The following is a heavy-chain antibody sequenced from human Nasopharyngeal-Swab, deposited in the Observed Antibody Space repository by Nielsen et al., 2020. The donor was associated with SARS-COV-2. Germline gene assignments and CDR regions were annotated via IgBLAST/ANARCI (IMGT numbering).Heavy chain of an antibody. Sequence: GESLKISCAASGFTFSSYAMSWVRQAPGKGPEWVSAISGSGGSTYYADSVKGRFTISRDNSKNTLYLQMNSLRAEDTAVYYCAKDPGYCSSTSCYSNWFDPWGQGTLVTVSS. CDR2: ISGSGGST. J-gene: IGHJ5*02. CDR3: AKDPGYCSSTSCYSNWFDP. V-gene: IGHV3-23*01. CDR1: GFTFSSYA. D-gene: IGHD2-2*03.